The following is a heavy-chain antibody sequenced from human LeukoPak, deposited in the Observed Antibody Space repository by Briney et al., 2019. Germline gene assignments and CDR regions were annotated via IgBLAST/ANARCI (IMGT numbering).Heavy chain of an antibody. D-gene: IGHD4-17*01. CDR1: GFIFSNYA. V-gene: IGHV3-23*01. J-gene: IGHJ4*02. CDR3: ARGFNGAPIYYFDY. Sequence: QPGGSLRLSCAASGFIFSNYAMTWVRQAPGKGLEWVSLISGSGINTYYADSVKGRFTISRDNSKNTLYLQMNSLRAEDTAVYYCARGFNGAPIYYFDYWGQGTLVTVSS. CDR2: ISGSGINT.